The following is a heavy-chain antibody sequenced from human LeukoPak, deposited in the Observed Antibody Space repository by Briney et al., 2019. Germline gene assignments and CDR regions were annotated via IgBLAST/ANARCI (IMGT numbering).Heavy chain of an antibody. D-gene: IGHD6-19*01. Sequence: GGSLRLSCAASGFALSDYAMHWVRQAPGKGLEFVSVITASGAGTYYADSVKGRFTISKDTSKNTLFLQMGGLRLNDTATYYCARGGAVALHWGQGTLVTVSS. V-gene: IGHV3-64*02. CDR1: GFALSDYA. CDR3: ARGGAVALH. CDR2: ITASGAGT. J-gene: IGHJ4*02.